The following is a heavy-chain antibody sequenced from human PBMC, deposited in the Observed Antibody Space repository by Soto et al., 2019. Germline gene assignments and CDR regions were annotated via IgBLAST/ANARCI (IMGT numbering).Heavy chain of an antibody. CDR2: ISYDGSNK. V-gene: IGHV3-30*18. Sequence: QVQLVESGGGVVQPGRSLRLSCAASGFTFSSYGMHWVRQAPGKGLEWVAVISYDGSNKYYADSVKGRFTISSDNSKNTLYLQMNSLRAEDTAVYYCAKDRPGLTTLPGRYYYYGMDVWGQGTTVTVSS. D-gene: IGHD2-8*01. CDR1: GFTFSSYG. J-gene: IGHJ6*02. CDR3: AKDRPGLTTLPGRYYYYGMDV.